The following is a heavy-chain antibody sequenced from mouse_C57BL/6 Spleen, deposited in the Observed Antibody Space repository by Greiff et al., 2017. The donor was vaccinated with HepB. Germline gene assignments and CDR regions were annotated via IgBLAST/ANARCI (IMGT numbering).Heavy chain of an antibody. J-gene: IGHJ1*03. D-gene: IGHD1-1*02. V-gene: IGHV1-52*01. CDR2: IDPSDSET. Sequence: QVQLQQPGAELVRPGSSVKLSCTASGYTFTSYWMHWVKQRPIQGLEWIGNIDPSDSETHYNQKFKDKATLTVDKSSSTAYMQLSSLTSEDSAVYYCARGCGGSYWYFDVWGTGTTVTVSS. CDR3: ARGCGGSYWYFDV. CDR1: GYTFTSYW.